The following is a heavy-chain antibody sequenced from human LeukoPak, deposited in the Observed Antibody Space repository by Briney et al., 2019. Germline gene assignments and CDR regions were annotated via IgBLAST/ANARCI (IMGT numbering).Heavy chain of an antibody. D-gene: IGHD3-9*01. CDR2: IYYSGST. J-gene: IGHJ3*02. V-gene: IGHV4-61*08. CDR3: ARDLRYFDWLYHDAFDI. Sequence: PSETLSLTCTVSGGSISSGDYYWSWIRQPPGKGLEWIGYIYYSGSTNYNPSLKSRVTISVDTSKNQFSLKLSSVTAADTAVYYCARDLRYFDWLYHDAFDIWGQGTMVTVSS. CDR1: GGSISSGDYY.